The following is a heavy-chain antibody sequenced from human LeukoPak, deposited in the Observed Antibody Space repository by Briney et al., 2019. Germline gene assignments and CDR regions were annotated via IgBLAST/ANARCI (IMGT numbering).Heavy chain of an antibody. CDR1: GFSVSSNY. CDR2: IFSDGRT. CDR3: VRDSGSWYHLGY. J-gene: IGHJ4*02. D-gene: IGHD6-13*01. Sequence: GGSLRLSCAASGFSVSSNYMSWARQPPGKGLEWVSLIFSDGRTFYADSVKGRFTISRDNSKNTLSLQMNSLRGEDTAMYYCVRDSGSWYHLGYWGQGTLVIVSS. V-gene: IGHV3-53*01.